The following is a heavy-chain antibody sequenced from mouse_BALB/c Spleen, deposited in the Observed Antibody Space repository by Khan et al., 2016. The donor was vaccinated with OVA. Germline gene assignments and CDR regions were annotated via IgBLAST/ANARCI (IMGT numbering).Heavy chain of an antibody. D-gene: IGHD1-1*01. CDR2: INPHNDGA. CDR3: ARDYGRSFWFAY. V-gene: IGHV1S136*01. J-gene: IGHJ3*01. CDR1: GYSFTNYI. Sequence: VQLQQSGPELVKPGASVKMSCKASGYSFTNYIIHWVKQEPGQGLEWIGYINPHNDGAKYNEKFKGKATLTSAKSSSTAYMELSGLNSEDSAVYYCARDYGRSFWFAYWGQGTLVTVSA.